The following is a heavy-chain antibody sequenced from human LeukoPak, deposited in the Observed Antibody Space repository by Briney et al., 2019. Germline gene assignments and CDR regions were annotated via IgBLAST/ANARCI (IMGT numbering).Heavy chain of an antibody. J-gene: IGHJ4*02. CDR1: GGSISSSSYY. D-gene: IGHD3-10*01. CDR3: ARLGRYYYHFDY. Sequence: SETLSLTCTVSGGSISSSSYYWGWIRQPPGTGLEWIGSIYYSGSTYYNPSLKSRVTISVDTSKNQFSLKLSSVTAADTAVYYCARLGRYYYHFDYWGQGTLVTVSS. V-gene: IGHV4-39*01. CDR2: IYYSGST.